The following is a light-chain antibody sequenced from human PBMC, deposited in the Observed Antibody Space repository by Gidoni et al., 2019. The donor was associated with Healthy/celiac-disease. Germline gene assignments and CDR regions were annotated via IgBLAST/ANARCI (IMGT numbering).Light chain of an antibody. CDR2: GAS. CDR1: QSVSSSY. CDR3: QQYGSRRYT. J-gene: IGKJ2*01. Sequence: EMVLTQSPGTLSLSPGERATLSCRASQSVSSSYLAWYQQKPGQAPRLLIYGASSRATGIPDRFSGSGSGTDFTLTISRLEPEDFAVYYCQQYGSRRYTFGQGTKLEIK. V-gene: IGKV3-20*01.